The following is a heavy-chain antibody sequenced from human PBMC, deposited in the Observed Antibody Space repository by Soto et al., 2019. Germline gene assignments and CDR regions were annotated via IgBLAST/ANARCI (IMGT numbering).Heavy chain of an antibody. J-gene: IGHJ5*02. V-gene: IGHV3-30*18. CDR3: AKGKAVAGTSAWCDP. D-gene: IGHD6-19*01. CDR2: ILSDGSNK. CDR1: GFTFSTYG. Sequence: QVQLVESGGGVVQPGRSLRLSCAASGFTFSTYGMHWVRQAPGKGLEWVASILSDGSNKNYADSVKGRFTISIDNSKNTLYLQMNSLRVEDTAFYYCAKGKAVAGTSAWCDPWGQGTLVTVSS.